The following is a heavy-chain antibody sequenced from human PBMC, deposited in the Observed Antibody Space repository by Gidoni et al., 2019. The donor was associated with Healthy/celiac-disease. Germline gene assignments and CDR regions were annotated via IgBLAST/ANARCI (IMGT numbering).Heavy chain of an antibody. Sequence: QVQLVQSGAEVKKPGSSVKVSCKAYGCTFASYAISGVRQAPGQGLEWMGGIIPIFGTANEEQKFQGRVTITADESTSTAYMELSSLRSEDTAVYYCAGGYCSSTSCRNAFDIWGQGTMVTVSS. D-gene: IGHD2-2*01. CDR3: AGGYCSSTSCRNAFDI. CDR1: GCTFASYA. CDR2: IIPIFGTA. J-gene: IGHJ3*02. V-gene: IGHV1-69*01.